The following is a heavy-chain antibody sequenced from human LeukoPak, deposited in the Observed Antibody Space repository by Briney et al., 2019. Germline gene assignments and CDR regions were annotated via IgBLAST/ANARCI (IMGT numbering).Heavy chain of an antibody. V-gene: IGHV4-34*01. D-gene: IGHD1-26*01. CDR3: AKSGGYGLIDY. CDR1: GGSFSGYY. CDR2: IYYSGST. J-gene: IGHJ4*01. Sequence: SETLSLTCAVYGGSFSGYYWSWIRQPPGKGLEWIGSIYYSGSTYYNPSLKSRVTISVDTSKNQVSLKLNSVTAADSAMYYCAKSGGYGLIDYWGQGTLVTVSS.